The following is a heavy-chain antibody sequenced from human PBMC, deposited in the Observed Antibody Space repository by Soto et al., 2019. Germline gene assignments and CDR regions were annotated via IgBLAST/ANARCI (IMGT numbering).Heavy chain of an antibody. D-gene: IGHD3-16*01. CDR3: TLPFYDWGGGFDI. CDR1: GGSISSGGYS. V-gene: IGHV4-30-2*01. Sequence: QLQLQESGSKLVKPSQTLSLTCSVSGGSISSGGYSWAWIRQPPGQGLEWIGYLYHTGSTSFNPYLNCRLTMSTDRPKNRLSLRLSCVTAGDPAFFCCTLPFYDWGGGFDIWGQGTMVTVPS. CDR2: LYHTGST. J-gene: IGHJ3*02.